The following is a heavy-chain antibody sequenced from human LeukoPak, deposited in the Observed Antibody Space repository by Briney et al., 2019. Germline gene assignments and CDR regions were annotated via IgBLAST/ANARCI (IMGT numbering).Heavy chain of an antibody. J-gene: IGHJ4*02. CDR3: ARTQRGYSGLGY. D-gene: IGHD5-12*01. CDR2: MNPNSGNT. Sequence: GASVKVSCKASGGTFSSYAISWVRQAPGQGLEWMGWMNPNSGNTGYAQKFQGRVTITRNTSISTAYMELSSLRSEDTAVYYCARTQRGYSGLGYWGQGTLVTVSS. CDR1: GGTFSSYA. V-gene: IGHV1-8*03.